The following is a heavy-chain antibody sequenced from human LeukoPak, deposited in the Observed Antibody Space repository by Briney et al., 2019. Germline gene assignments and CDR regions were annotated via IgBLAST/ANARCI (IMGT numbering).Heavy chain of an antibody. Sequence: KPSETLSLTCTVSGGSISSSSYYWGWIRQPPGKGLEWIGSIYYSGSTYYNPSLKSRVTISVDTSKNQFSLKLSSVTAADTAVYYSARQEPPGGQYYYYGVDVWGQGTTVTVSS. CDR2: IYYSGST. CDR3: ARQEPPGGQYYYYGVDV. V-gene: IGHV4-39*01. J-gene: IGHJ6*02. CDR1: GGSISSSSYY. D-gene: IGHD1-26*01.